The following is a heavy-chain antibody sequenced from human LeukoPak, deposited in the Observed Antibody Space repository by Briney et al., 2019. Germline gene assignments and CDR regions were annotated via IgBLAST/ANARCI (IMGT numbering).Heavy chain of an antibody. CDR3: TRLHRGDY. D-gene: IGHD3-10*01. CDR2: MNPNSGNT. Sequence: ASVKVSCKASGYTFTRYYMHWVRQAPGQRLEWVGWMNPNSGNTGYAQKFQGRVTMTSDTSISTAYMEMTRLTSEDTAVYYCTRLHRGDYWGQGTLVTVSS. J-gene: IGHJ4*02. V-gene: IGHV1-8*02. CDR1: GYTFTRYY.